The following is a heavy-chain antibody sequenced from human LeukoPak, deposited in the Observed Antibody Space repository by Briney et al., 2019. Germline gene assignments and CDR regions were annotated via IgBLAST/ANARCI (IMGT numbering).Heavy chain of an antibody. D-gene: IGHD1-26*01. CDR1: GGSISSYY. V-gene: IGHV4-59*08. Sequence: KPSETLSLTCTVSGGSISSYYWSWIRQPPGKGLEWIGYIYYSGSTNYNPSLESRVTISVDTSKNQFSLKLSSVTAADTAVYYCASTIVGATSFFDYWGQGTLVTVSS. CDR2: IYYSGST. CDR3: ASTIVGATSFFDY. J-gene: IGHJ4*02.